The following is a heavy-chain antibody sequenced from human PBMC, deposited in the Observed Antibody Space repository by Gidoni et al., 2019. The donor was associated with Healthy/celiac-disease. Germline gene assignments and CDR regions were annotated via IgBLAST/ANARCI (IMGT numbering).Heavy chain of an antibody. CDR1: GFTFSSYE. D-gene: IGHD3-22*01. CDR3: ARAQDYYDSSGYPEGGAFDI. J-gene: IGHJ3*02. Sequence: EVQLVESGGGLVQPGGSLRLSCAASGFTFSSYEMNWVRQAPGKGLEWVSYISSSGSSIYYADSVKGRFTISRDNAKNSLYLQMNSLRAEDTAVYYCARAQDYYDSSGYPEGGAFDIWGQGTMVTVSS. V-gene: IGHV3-48*03. CDR2: ISSSGSSI.